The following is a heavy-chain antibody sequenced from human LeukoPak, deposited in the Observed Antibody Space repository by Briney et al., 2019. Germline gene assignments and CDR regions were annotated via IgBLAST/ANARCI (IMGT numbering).Heavy chain of an antibody. CDR2: ISSSSSYI. V-gene: IGHV3-21*01. Sequence: GGSLRLSCAASGFTFSSYSMNWVRQAPGKGLEWVSSISSSSSYIYYADSVKGRFTISRDNAKNSLYLQMNSLRAEDTAVYYCARDNRSPRVPAAGTSQDYWGQGTLVTVSS. J-gene: IGHJ4*02. CDR1: GFTFSSYS. CDR3: ARDNRSPRVPAAGTSQDY. D-gene: IGHD6-13*01.